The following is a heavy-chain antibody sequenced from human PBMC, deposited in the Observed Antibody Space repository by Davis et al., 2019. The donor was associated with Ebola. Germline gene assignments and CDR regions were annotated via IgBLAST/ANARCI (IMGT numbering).Heavy chain of an antibody. CDR2: IYYSGNA. Sequence: SETLSLTCTVSGGSISSGDYYWRWIRQPPGKGLEWIGYIYYSGNAYYSPSLKSRVTISLDTSKNQFSLKLTSVTAADTAVYFCARGRPSTVTTDYYAMDVWGKGTTVTVSS. J-gene: IGHJ6*04. V-gene: IGHV4-30-4*01. D-gene: IGHD4-17*01. CDR1: GGSISSGDYY. CDR3: ARGRPSTVTTDYYAMDV.